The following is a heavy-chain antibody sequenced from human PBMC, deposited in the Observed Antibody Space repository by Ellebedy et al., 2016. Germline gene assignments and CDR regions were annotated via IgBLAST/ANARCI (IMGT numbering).Heavy chain of an antibody. CDR2: INFNSGDT. CDR3: VPERGGSCFFLY. Sequence: ASVKVSCXASGHTFTGYYIHWVRQAPGQGLEYMGWINFNSGDTNYIEKFQGSVTMTRDTSTSTAYMELIGLNSDDTAVYYCVPERGGSCFFLYWGQGTLVTVSS. J-gene: IGHJ4*02. CDR1: GHTFTGYY. D-gene: IGHD2-15*01. V-gene: IGHV1-2*02.